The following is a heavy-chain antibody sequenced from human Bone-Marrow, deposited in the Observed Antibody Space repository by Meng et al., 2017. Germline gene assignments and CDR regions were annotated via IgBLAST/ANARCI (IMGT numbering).Heavy chain of an antibody. J-gene: IGHJ6*02. CDR3: AGLQRGLGHGMDV. Sequence: SVKVSCKASGGTFCSYAISWVRQAPGQGLEWMGGIIPIFGTANYAQKFQGRVTITADESTSTAYMELSSLRSEDTAVYYCAGLQRGLGHGMDVWGQGTTVTVSS. V-gene: IGHV1-69*13. CDR1: GGTFCSYA. CDR2: IIPIFGTA. D-gene: IGHD1-1*01.